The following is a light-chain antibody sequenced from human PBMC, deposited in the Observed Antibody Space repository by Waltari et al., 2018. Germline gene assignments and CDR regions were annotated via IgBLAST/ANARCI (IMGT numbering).Light chain of an antibody. CDR1: RRVSTN. J-gene: IGKJ2*01. CDR3: QQSFNVPYT. Sequence: DIQMTQSPSSLSASVGYRVTITCRASRRVSTNLNWDQQKPGKGPRLLIYAASSLQGGVPPRFSGSGSGTDFTLTISSLQPEDFATYSCQQSFNVPYTFGQGTKLEL. V-gene: IGKV1-39*01. CDR2: AAS.